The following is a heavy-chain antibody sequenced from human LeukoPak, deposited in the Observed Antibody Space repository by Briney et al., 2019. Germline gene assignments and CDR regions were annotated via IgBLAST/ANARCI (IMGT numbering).Heavy chain of an antibody. D-gene: IGHD3-10*02. J-gene: IGHJ6*04. CDR1: GFTFSSYE. CDR2: ISSSGSNI. V-gene: IGHV3-48*03. CDR3: AELGISMIGGV. Sequence: PGGSLRLSCAASGFTFSSYEMIWVRQPPGKGLEGVAYISSSGSNIYYADSVKGRFTISRGNSKNSLYLQMNSLRAEDTAVYYCAELGISMIGGVWGKGTTVTIAS.